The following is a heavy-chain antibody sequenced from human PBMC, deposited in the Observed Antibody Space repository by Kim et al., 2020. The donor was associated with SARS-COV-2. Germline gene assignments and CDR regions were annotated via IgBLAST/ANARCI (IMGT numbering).Heavy chain of an antibody. CDR3: ARGHSSGWTEQYFDY. J-gene: IGHJ4*02. V-gene: IGHV3-33*01. D-gene: IGHD6-19*01. CDR2: IWYDGSNK. Sequence: GGSLRLSCAASGFTFSSYGMHWVRQAPGKGLEWVAVIWYDGSNKYYADSVKGRFTISRDNSKNTLYLQMNSLRAEDTAVYYCARGHSSGWTEQYFDYWGQGTLVTVSS. CDR1: GFTFSSYG.